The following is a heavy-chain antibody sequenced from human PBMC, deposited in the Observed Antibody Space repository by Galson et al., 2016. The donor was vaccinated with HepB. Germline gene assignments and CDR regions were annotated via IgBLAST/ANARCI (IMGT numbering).Heavy chain of an antibody. J-gene: IGHJ4*02. V-gene: IGHV1-69*13. Sequence: SVKVSCKASGGTFSNYAFAWVRQAPGQGLEWMGGIIPILGTADSAQTLQGRVTFRADESTPTAYMEMTRLRSEDTVVYYCARSRDGYKKWGIYDYWGQGTVVTVSS. CDR1: GGTFSNYA. D-gene: IGHD5-24*01. CDR2: IIPILGTA. CDR3: ARSRDGYKKWGIYDY.